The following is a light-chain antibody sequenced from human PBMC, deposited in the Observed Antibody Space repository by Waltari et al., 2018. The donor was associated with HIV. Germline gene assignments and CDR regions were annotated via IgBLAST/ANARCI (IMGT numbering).Light chain of an antibody. CDR1: TSDVGGYNY. CDR2: EVS. CDR3: SSFAGTNNLV. Sequence: QSALTQPPPASGSPGQSVPLSCPGPTSDVGGYNYVSWYQQHPGKAPKLMIFEVSKRPSGVPDRFSGSKSGNTASLTVSGLQAEDEADYYCSSFAGTNNLVFGGGTKLTVL. J-gene: IGLJ3*02. V-gene: IGLV2-8*01.